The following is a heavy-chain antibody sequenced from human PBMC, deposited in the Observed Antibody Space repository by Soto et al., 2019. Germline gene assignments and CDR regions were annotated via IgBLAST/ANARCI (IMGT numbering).Heavy chain of an antibody. CDR2: IYYSGST. CDR1: GGSISSSSYY. D-gene: IGHD6-13*01. V-gene: IGHV4-39*01. Sequence: SETLSLTCTVSGGSISSSSYYWGWIRQPPGKGLEWIGSIYYSGSTYYNPSLKSRVTISLDTSKNQFSLKLSSVTAADTAVYYCARQGREQQLVPYYYYGMDVWGQGTTVS. J-gene: IGHJ6*02. CDR3: ARQGREQQLVPYYYYGMDV.